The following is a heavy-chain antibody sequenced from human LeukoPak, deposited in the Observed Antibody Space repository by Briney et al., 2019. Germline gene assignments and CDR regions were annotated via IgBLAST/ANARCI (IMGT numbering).Heavy chain of an antibody. CDR1: GGSISAYY. D-gene: IGHD5/OR15-5a*01. CDR3: ARSFYENDAFDI. J-gene: IGHJ3*02. CDR2: IYTSGTT. Sequence: SQTLSPTCTVSGGSISAYYWRWIRQPPGKGLEWIGYIYTSGTTDYNPSLESRVTISVDTSRNQFSLKLRSVTAADATMYYCARSFYENDAFDIWGQGTMVSVSS. V-gene: IGHV4-4*09.